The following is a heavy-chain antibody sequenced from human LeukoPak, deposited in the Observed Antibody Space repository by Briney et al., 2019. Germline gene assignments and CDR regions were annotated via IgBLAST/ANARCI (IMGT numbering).Heavy chain of an antibody. Sequence: SETLSLTCTASGGSNSSYYWSWIRQPPGKGLEWVGYIYYSGSTNYNPSLKSRVTISVDTSKNQFSLKLSSVTAADPAVYYCARHRSGYGSGSLIDYWGQGTLVTVSS. J-gene: IGHJ4*02. D-gene: IGHD3-10*01. CDR1: GGSNSSYY. CDR3: ARHRSGYGSGSLIDY. V-gene: IGHV4-59*08. CDR2: IYYSGST.